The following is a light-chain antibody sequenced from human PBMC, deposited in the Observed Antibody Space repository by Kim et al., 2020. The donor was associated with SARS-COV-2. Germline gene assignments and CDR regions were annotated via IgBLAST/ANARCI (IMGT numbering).Light chain of an antibody. J-gene: IGKJ4*01. Sequence: EIELTQSPRPLSLSPGERATLPCRASQSVSSSNLAWYQQKAGQAPRLLIYAASRRATDIPDRFSGSGSGTDFTLTISRLEPEDFALYYCQQYGSSPLTFGGGTKVDIK. CDR3: QQYGSSPLT. CDR2: AAS. V-gene: IGKV3-20*01. CDR1: QSVSSSN.